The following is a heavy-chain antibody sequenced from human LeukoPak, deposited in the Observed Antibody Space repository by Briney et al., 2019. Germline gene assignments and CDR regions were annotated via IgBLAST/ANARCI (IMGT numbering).Heavy chain of an antibody. D-gene: IGHD2-15*01. CDR1: GGSFTGYY. J-gene: IGHJ3*02. V-gene: IGHV4-34*01. Sequence: SETLSLTCAVYGGSFTGYYWSWIRQPPGKGLEWIGEGDHTGGTKYNPSLKSRVTISADSSKNQFSLKLSSVTAADTAVYYCARDKHDAFDIWGQGTMVTVSS. CDR3: ARDKHDAFDI. CDR2: GDHTGGT.